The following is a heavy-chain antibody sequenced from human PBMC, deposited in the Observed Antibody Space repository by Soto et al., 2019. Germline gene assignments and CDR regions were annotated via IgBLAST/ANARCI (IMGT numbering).Heavy chain of an antibody. CDR3: ARALYSGSSEGSRLIDY. CDR1: GFTFSSYG. J-gene: IGHJ4*02. V-gene: IGHV3-30*19. Sequence: GGSLRLSCAASGFTFSSYGMHWVRQAPGKGLEWVAVISYDGSNKYYADSVKGRFTISRDNSKNTLYLQMNSLRAEDTAVYYCARALYSGSSEGSRLIDYWGQGTLVTVSS. D-gene: IGHD1-26*01. CDR2: ISYDGSNK.